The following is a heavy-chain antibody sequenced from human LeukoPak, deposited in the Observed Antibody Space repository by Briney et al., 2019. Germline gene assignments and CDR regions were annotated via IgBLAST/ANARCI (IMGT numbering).Heavy chain of an antibody. CDR2: ISAYNGNT. Sequence: GASVKVSCKASGYTFTSYGISWVRQAPGQGLEWMGWISAYNGNTNYAQKLQGRVTMTTDTSTSTAYMELRSLRSDDTAVYYCARNLNVDTAMVCYYWGQGTLVTVSS. V-gene: IGHV1-18*01. CDR1: GYTFTSYG. CDR3: ARNLNVDTAMVCYY. J-gene: IGHJ4*02. D-gene: IGHD5-18*01.